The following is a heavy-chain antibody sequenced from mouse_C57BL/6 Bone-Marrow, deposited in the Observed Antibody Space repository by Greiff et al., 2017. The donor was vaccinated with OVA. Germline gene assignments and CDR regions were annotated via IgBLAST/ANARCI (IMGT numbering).Heavy chain of an antibody. Sequence: VQLHQPGAELVKPGASVKLSCKASGYTFTSYWMHWVKQRPGQGLEWIGMIHPNSGSTNYNEKFKSKATLTVDKSSSTAYMQLSSQTSEDSAVYYCARSNCVVAYWGQGTLVTVSA. D-gene: IGHD4-1*01. V-gene: IGHV1-64*01. J-gene: IGHJ3*01. CDR3: ARSNCVVAY. CDR2: IHPNSGST. CDR1: GYTFTSYW.